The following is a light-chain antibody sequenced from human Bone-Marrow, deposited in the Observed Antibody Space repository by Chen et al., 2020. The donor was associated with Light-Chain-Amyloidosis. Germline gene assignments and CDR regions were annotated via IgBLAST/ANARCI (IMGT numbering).Light chain of an antibody. J-gene: IGKJ2*02. CDR3: QQSYSTPPWT. CDR2: AAS. V-gene: IGKV1-39*01. Sequence: DIQMTQSPSSLSASVGDRVTITCRASQSISSYLNWYQQKPGKDPKLLIYAASSLQSGVPSRFSGSGSGTEFTLTISSRQPEDFATYYCQQSYSTPPWTFGQGTKLEIK. CDR1: QSISSY.